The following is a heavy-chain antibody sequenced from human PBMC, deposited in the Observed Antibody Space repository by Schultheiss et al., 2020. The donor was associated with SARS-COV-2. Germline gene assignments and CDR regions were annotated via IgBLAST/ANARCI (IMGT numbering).Heavy chain of an antibody. D-gene: IGHD2-2*01. CDR3: ARWYCSSTSCHDAFDI. CDR2: IYHSGST. J-gene: IGHJ3*02. V-gene: IGHV4-4*02. CDR1: GGSISSINW. Sequence: SETLSLTCAVSGGSISSINWWNWVRQSPGKGLEWIGEIYHSGSTNYNPSLKSRVTISVDTSKNQFSLKLSSVTAADTAVYYCARWYCSSTSCHDAFDIWGQGTMVTVSS.